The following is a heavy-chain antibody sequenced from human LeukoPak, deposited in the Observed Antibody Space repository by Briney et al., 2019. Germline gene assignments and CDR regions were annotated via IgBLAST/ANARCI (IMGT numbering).Heavy chain of an antibody. CDR3: AREAVTRNYFGY. CDR1: GFPFSSYA. V-gene: IGHV3-64*04. D-gene: IGHD4-17*01. Sequence: GGSLRLSCSASGFPFSSYAMHWVRQAPGKGLEYVSAISDSGGSAYYADSVKGRFTISRDNSKNTLYLQMNSLRAEDTAVYYCAREAVTRNYFGYWGQGTLVTVSS. J-gene: IGHJ4*02. CDR2: ISDSGGSA.